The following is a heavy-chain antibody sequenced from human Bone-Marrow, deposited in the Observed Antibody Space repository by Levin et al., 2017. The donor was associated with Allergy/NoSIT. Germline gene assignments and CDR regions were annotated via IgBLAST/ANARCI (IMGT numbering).Heavy chain of an antibody. CDR2: IYYSGNT. V-gene: IGHV4-31*03. CDR1: GGSISSGGYY. D-gene: IGHD2-2*03. CDR3: AREDGSPMDY. Sequence: SETLSLTCTVSGGSISSGGYYWSWIRQQPGTGLEWLGYIYYSGNTYYNPSLKSRVMISVDTSTNQFSLKVSSVTAADTAVYYCAREDGSPMDYRGQGILVTVSS. J-gene: IGHJ4*02.